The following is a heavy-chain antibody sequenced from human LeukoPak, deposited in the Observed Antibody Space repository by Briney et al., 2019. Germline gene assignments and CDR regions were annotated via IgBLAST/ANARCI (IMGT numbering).Heavy chain of an antibody. J-gene: IGHJ6*02. CDR3: ARDRGYCSSTSCYTVWYYYYYGMDV. Sequence: PSETLSLTCTVSGGSISSYYWSWIRQPAGKGLEWIGRIYTSGSTNYNPSLKSRVTMSVDTSKNQFSLKLSSVTAAGTAVYYCARDRGYCSSTSCYTVWYYYYYGMDVWGQGTTVTVSS. V-gene: IGHV4-4*07. CDR2: IYTSGST. D-gene: IGHD2-2*02. CDR1: GGSISSYY.